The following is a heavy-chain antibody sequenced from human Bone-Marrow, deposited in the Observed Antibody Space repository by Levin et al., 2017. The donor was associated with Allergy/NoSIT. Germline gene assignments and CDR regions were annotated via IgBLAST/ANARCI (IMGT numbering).Heavy chain of an antibody. J-gene: IGHJ4*02. CDR3: ARGDSRSPGLSYYFDY. Sequence: SETLSLTCTVSSGSISNYYWSWIRQPPGKGLEWFGYIYFSGSTYYNPSLKSRVTISGDTSKNQFSLRLYSVTAADTAVYYCARGDSRSPGLSYYFDYWGQGTLVTVSS. V-gene: IGHV4-59*01. D-gene: IGHD6-6*01. CDR2: IYFSGST. CDR1: SGSISNYY.